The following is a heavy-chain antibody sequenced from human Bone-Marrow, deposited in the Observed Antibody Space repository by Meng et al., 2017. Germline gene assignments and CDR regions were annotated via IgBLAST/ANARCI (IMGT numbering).Heavy chain of an antibody. CDR2: INHRGST. D-gene: IGHD2-15*01. Sequence: QVQLQQWGAGQLKPSETLSLTCAVYVGSFSGHSWNWIRQSPGKGLEWIGDINHRGSTNCNPSLKSRVTISVDTSKNQFSLKLSYVTAADTAVYFCARDQGGAGAYWGQGTLVTVSS. J-gene: IGHJ4*02. CDR1: VGSFSGHS. CDR3: ARDQGGAGAY. V-gene: IGHV4-34*01.